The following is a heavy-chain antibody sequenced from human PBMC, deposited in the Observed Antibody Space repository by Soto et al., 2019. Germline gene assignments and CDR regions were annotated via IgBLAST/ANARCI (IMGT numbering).Heavy chain of an antibody. J-gene: IGHJ5*02. CDR2: ISSSSSTI. V-gene: IGHV3-48*01. CDR1: GFTFSSYS. CDR3: ASAPRGQQLVVCFDP. Sequence: GGSLRLSCAASGFTFSSYSMNWVRQAPGKGLEWVSYISSSSSTIYYADSVKGRFTISRDNAKNSLYLQMNSLRAEDTAVYYCASAPRGQQLVVCFDPWGQGTLVTVSS. D-gene: IGHD6-13*01.